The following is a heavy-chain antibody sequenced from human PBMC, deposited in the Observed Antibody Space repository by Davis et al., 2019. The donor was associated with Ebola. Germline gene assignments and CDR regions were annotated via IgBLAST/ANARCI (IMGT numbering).Heavy chain of an antibody. J-gene: IGHJ2*01. CDR3: AKGDPSRQQLKHWYFDL. D-gene: IGHD6-13*01. CDR2: IYSGGST. Sequence: GESLKISCAASGFTVSSNYMSWVRQAPGKGLEWVSVIYSGGSTYYADSVKGRFTISRDNSKNTLYLQMNSLRAEDTAVYYCAKGDPSRQQLKHWYFDLWGRGTLVTVSS. CDR1: GFTVSSNY. V-gene: IGHV3-53*01.